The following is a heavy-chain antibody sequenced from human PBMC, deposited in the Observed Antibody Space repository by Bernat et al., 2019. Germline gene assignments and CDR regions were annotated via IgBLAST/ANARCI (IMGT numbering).Heavy chain of an antibody. CDR3: AKAEEQWLGEYFQH. V-gene: IGHV3-30*18. CDR1: GFTFSSYG. J-gene: IGHJ1*01. Sequence: QVQLVESGGGVVQPGRSLRLSCAASGFTFSSYGMHWVRQAPGKGLEWVAVISYDGSNQYYADAVKGRFTISRDNSKNTLYLQMNSLRAEDTAVYYCAKAEEQWLGEYFQHWGQGTLVTVSS. CDR2: ISYDGSNQ. D-gene: IGHD6-19*01.